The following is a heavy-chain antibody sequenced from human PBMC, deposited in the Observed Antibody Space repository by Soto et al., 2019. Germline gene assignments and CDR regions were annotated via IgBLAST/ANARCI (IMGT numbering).Heavy chain of an antibody. J-gene: IGHJ4*02. V-gene: IGHV3-23*01. D-gene: IGHD6-13*01. CDR2: IRGSSGST. Sequence: PGGSLRLSCAASGFTFSSYAMSWVRQAPGKGLEWVSAIRGSSGSTDYADSVKGRFTISRDNSKNTVYLQMNSLRAEDTAVYYCAKDVQQQLASYFDYWGRGTLVTVSS. CDR3: AKDVQQQLASYFDY. CDR1: GFTFSSYA.